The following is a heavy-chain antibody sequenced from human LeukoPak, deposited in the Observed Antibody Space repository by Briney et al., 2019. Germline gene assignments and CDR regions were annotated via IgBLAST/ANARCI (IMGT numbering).Heavy chain of an antibody. CDR1: GFTFSSYS. D-gene: IGHD4-17*01. J-gene: IGHJ3*02. V-gene: IGHV3-21*01. CDR2: ISSSSSYI. Sequence: GGSLRLSCAASGFTFSSYSMNWVRQAPGKGLEWVSSISSSSSYIYYADSVKGRFTISRDNAKNSLYLQMNSLRAEDTAVYYCARTSADYDNDAFDIWGQGTMVTVSS. CDR3: ARTSADYDNDAFDI.